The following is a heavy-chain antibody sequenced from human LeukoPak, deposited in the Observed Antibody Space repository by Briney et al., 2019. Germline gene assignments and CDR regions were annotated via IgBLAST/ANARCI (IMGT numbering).Heavy chain of an antibody. D-gene: IGHD5/OR15-5a*01. CDR2: ISSSSSYI. CDR3: ARDLLFDYYGMDV. Sequence: GGSLRLSCAASGFTFSIYSMNWVRQAPGKGLEWVSSISSSSSYIYYADSVKGRFTISRDNAKNSLYLQMNSLRAEDTAVYYCARDLLFDYYGMDVWGQGTTVTVSS. J-gene: IGHJ6*02. CDR1: GFTFSIYS. V-gene: IGHV3-21*01.